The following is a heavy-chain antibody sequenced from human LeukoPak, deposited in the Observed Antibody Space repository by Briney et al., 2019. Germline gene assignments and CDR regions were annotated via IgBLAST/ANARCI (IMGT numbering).Heavy chain of an antibody. V-gene: IGHV3-23*01. CDR1: GFTFGSYA. Sequence: GGSLRLSCAASGFTFGSYAMSWVRQAPGKGLEWVSVISGSGSSTYYADSVKGRFTISRDNSKNTLFLQMNSLRAEDTAVYYCVGGSYASCYSSALYWAQGTLVTVSS. J-gene: IGHJ4*02. CDR3: VGGSYASCYSSALY. CDR2: ISGSGSST. D-gene: IGHD2-2*01.